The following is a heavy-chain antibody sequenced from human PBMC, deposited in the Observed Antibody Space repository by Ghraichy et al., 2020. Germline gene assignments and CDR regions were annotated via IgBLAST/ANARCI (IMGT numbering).Heavy chain of an antibody. J-gene: IGHJ4*02. Sequence: GGSLRLSCAASGFTFSSYFLSWVRQVPGKGLEWVANIKGDGSEKYYVDSVRGRFTISRDNAKNSLYLQMNSLRAEDTAVYYCARDLSYHDGGGAFFDYWGQGTLVTVSS. D-gene: IGHD3-22*01. V-gene: IGHV3-7*01. CDR1: GFTFSSYF. CDR2: IKGDGSEK. CDR3: ARDLSYHDGGGAFFDY.